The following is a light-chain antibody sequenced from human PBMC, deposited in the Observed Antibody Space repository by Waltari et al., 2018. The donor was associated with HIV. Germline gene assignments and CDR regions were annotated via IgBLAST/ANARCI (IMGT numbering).Light chain of an antibody. CDR1: QSVSSY. V-gene: IGKV3-11*01. Sequence: EIVLTQSPATLSLSPGDRATLSCRASQSVSSYLAWYQQKPGQAPRLLIYDASKRATGIPARFSGSGSGTDFTLTISSLEPEDFAVYYCQQRSNWLITFGQGTRLEIK. CDR3: QQRSNWLIT. CDR2: DAS. J-gene: IGKJ5*01.